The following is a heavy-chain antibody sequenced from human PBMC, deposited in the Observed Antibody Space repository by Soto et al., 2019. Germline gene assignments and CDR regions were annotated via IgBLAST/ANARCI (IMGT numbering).Heavy chain of an antibody. CDR3: ATAGLRFLVGWFDP. CDR2: FDPEDGET. Sequence: ASVKVSCKXSGYTLTELSMHWVRQAPGKGLEWIGGFDPEDGETIYAQKFQGRVTMTEDTSTDTAYMELSSLRSEDTAVYYCATAGLRFLVGWFDPWGQGTLVTVSS. V-gene: IGHV1-24*01. J-gene: IGHJ5*02. CDR1: GYTLTELS. D-gene: IGHD3-3*01.